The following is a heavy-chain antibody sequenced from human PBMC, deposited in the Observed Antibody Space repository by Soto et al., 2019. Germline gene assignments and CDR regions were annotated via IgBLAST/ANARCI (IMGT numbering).Heavy chain of an antibody. CDR1: GGSISSSSYY. V-gene: IGHV4-39*01. Sequence: SETLSLTCTVSGGSISSSSYYWGWIRQPPGKGLEWIGSIYYSGSTYYNPSLKSRVTISVDTSKNQFSLKLSSVTAADTAVYYCARPRLAGNSGYFDLWGRGTLVTVSS. J-gene: IGHJ2*01. CDR3: ARPRLAGNSGYFDL. D-gene: IGHD6-13*01. CDR2: IYYSGST.